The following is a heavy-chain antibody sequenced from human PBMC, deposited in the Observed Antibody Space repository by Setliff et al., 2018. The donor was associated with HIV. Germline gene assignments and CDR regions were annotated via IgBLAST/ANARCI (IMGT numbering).Heavy chain of an antibody. CDR2: ISYSGST. CDR3: ARVGGKGYSNFLDS. D-gene: IGHD4-4*01. Sequence: PSETLSLTCTVSGGSISSHYWSWIRQPPGKGLEWIGYISYSGSTNYNPSLKSRVTISVDTSKNQFSLKLSSVTAADTAVYFCARVGGKGYSNFLDSWGQGALVTVSS. V-gene: IGHV4-59*11. J-gene: IGHJ4*02. CDR1: GGSISSHY.